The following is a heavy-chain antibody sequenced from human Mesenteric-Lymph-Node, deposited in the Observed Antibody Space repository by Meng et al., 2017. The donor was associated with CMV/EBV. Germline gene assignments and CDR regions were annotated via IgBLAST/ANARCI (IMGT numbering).Heavy chain of an antibody. Sequence: ETLSLTCAASGFTFSSYWMHWVRQAPGKGLVWVSRINSDGSSTSYADSVKGRFTISRDNAKNSLYLQMNSLRADDTAVYYCAMGYCSSTSCSPPDYWGQGTLVTVSS. CDR3: AMGYCSSTSCSPPDY. D-gene: IGHD2-2*01. J-gene: IGHJ4*02. V-gene: IGHV3-74*01. CDR1: GFTFSSYW. CDR2: INSDGSST.